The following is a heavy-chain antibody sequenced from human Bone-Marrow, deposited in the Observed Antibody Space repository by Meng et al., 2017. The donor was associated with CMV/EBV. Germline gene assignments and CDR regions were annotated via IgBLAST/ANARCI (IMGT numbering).Heavy chain of an antibody. V-gene: IGHV1-69*01. D-gene: IGHD4-17*01. CDR3: ARGWGGDQEAIDY. Sequence: KASGGTFSSYAISWVRQAPGQGLEWMGVSIPIFGTRNYAQKFQGRVTITADESTTTAYMDLSSLRSEDTAVYYCARGWGGDQEAIDYWGQGTLVTVSS. CDR1: GGTFSSYA. CDR2: SIPIFGTR. J-gene: IGHJ4*02.